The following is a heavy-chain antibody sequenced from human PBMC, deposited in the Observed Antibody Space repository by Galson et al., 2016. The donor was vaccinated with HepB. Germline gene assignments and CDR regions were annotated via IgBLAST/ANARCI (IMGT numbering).Heavy chain of an antibody. Sequence: SVKVSCKASGFTFSSYDFSWVRQAPGEGLEWVSWIHPTASEMMYAQRFQGRVTLATDTSTSTAYMDLRSLRSEDSAIYFCVRDWGPAAVITDYWGQGTLVTVSS. CDR1: GFTFSSYD. CDR2: IHPTASEM. J-gene: IGHJ4*02. CDR3: VRDWGPAAVITDY. D-gene: IGHD4-17*01. V-gene: IGHV1-18*01.